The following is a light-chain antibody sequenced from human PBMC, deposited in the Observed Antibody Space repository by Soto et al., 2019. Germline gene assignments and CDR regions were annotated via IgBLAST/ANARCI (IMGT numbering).Light chain of an antibody. V-gene: IGKV3-15*01. Sequence: ETVMTQSPATLSVSPGERATLSCGASQSVRPNLAWYQQKPGQVPRLLIYGASTRASDIPARFSGSGSGTEFTLTISSLQSEDFAVYYCQQYNEWPLTFGGGTKVEIE. CDR2: GAS. CDR3: QQYNEWPLT. CDR1: QSVRPN. J-gene: IGKJ4*01.